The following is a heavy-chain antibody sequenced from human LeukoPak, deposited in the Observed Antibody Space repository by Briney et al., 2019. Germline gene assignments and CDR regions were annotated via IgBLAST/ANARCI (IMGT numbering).Heavy chain of an antibody. CDR3: AVGKITIFGVATNPFDY. D-gene: IGHD3-3*01. Sequence: PSETLSLTCAVSGGSISSGGYPWSWIRQPPGKGLEWIGYIYHSGSTYYNPSLKSRVTISVDRSKNQFSLKLSSVTAADTAVYYCAVGKITIFGVATNPFDYWGQGTLVTVSS. J-gene: IGHJ4*02. CDR2: IYHSGST. V-gene: IGHV4-30-2*01. CDR1: GGSISSGGYP.